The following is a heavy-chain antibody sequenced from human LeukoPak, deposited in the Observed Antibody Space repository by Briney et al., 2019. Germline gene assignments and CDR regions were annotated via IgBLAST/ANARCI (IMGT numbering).Heavy chain of an antibody. D-gene: IGHD5-24*01. CDR1: GFTFSSYA. CDR2: ISYDGSNK. V-gene: IGHV3-30*04. J-gene: IGHJ6*02. Sequence: GGSLRLSCAASGFTFSSYAMHWVRQAPGKGLEWVAVISYDGSNKYYADSVKGRFTISRDNSKNTLYLQMNSLRAEDTAVYYCARVRMATIDYYYGMDVWGQGTTVTVSS. CDR3: ARVRMATIDYYYGMDV.